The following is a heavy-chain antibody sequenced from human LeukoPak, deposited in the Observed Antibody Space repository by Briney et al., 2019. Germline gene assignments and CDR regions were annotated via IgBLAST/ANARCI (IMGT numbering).Heavy chain of an antibody. Sequence: ASVKVSCKASGFTFTSFDINWVRQAPGQGLEWMGWMNPNSGNAGYARQFQGRLTITRNTPITTAYMELSSLRSEDTAVYYCARGGSTSSAFEIWGQGTMVTVSS. CDR3: ARGGSTSSAFEI. V-gene: IGHV1-8*03. J-gene: IGHJ3*02. D-gene: IGHD1-26*01. CDR1: GFTFTSFD. CDR2: MNPNSGNA.